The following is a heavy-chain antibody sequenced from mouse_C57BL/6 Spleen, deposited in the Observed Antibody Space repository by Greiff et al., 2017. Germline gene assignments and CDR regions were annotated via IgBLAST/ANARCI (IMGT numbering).Heavy chain of an antibody. CDR3: ARHNGSIHFDY. J-gene: IGHJ2*01. D-gene: IGHD1-1*01. Sequence: QVQLQQPGAELVKPGASVKLSCKASGYTFTSYWMHWVKQRPGQGLEWIGMIHPNSGSTNYNEKFKSKATLTVDKSSSTAYMQLSSLTSEDSAVYYCARHNGSIHFDYWGQGTTLTVSS. CDR2: IHPNSGST. CDR1: GYTFTSYW. V-gene: IGHV1-64*01.